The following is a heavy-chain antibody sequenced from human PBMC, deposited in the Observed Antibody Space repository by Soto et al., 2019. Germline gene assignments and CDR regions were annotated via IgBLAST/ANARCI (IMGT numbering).Heavy chain of an antibody. Sequence: QITLNESGPTVVRPTETLTLTCRFSGFSLTTSGVGVGWIRQSPGKAPEWLALIYWDDDKRYSASPKSRLTISKDTSKNQVVLTVSDLDPTDTATYYCAHRVLRTVFGLVTTTAIYFDFWCQGTPVAVSS. CDR3: AHRVLRTVFGLVTTTAIYFDF. CDR1: GFSLTTSGVG. CDR2: IYWDDDK. J-gene: IGHJ4*02. D-gene: IGHD3-3*01. V-gene: IGHV2-5*02.